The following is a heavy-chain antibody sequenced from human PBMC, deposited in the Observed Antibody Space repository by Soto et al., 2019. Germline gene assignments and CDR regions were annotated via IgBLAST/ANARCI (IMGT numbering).Heavy chain of an antibody. Sequence: QVQLVQSGAEVKKPGASVKVSCKASGYTFTSYGISWVRQAPGQGLEWMGWISAYNGNTNYAQKLQGRVTMTTDTSMSTAYMELRSLRSDVTAVYYCTRVCAARATRAYYYYLMDVWGQGTTVTVSS. D-gene: IGHD6-6*01. CDR2: ISAYNGNT. CDR1: GYTFTSYG. V-gene: IGHV1-18*01. CDR3: TRVCAARATRAYYYYLMDV. J-gene: IGHJ6*02.